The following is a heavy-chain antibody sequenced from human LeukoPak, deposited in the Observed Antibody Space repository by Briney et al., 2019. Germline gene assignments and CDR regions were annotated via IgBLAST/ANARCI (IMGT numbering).Heavy chain of an antibody. CDR2: IYFSGDT. J-gene: IGHJ4*02. V-gene: IGHV4-39*07. CDR3: ARDSGYWPY. D-gene: IGHD3-22*01. Sequence: SETLSLTCAVSGDSLSSGGHYWGWIRQTPGKRLEWIGNIYFSGDTSYNPSVKSRVSMSVDTSKNQFSLNLASVTAADTAVYFCARDSGYWPYWGPGTLVTVSS. CDR1: GDSLSSGGHY.